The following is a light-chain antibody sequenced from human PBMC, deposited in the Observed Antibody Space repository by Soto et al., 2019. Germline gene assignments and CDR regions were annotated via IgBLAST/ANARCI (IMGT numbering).Light chain of an antibody. CDR3: QQYDTLPLT. CDR1: QDITNY. Sequence: DIQMTQSPSSLSASVGDRVTIICQASQDITNYLNWYQQKPGKAPKLLIPYSSNLETGGPSRFSGSGSGIYFSFTIISLQPEDIATYYCQQYDTLPLTFGHGTRLEIK. J-gene: IGKJ5*01. V-gene: IGKV1-33*01. CDR2: YSS.